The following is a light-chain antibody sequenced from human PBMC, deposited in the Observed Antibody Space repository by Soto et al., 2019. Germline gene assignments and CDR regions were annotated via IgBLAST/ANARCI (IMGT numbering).Light chain of an antibody. CDR3: QQRSNWPPT. V-gene: IGKV3-11*01. J-gene: IGKJ1*01. Sequence: EIVLTQSPATLSLSPGERATLSCRASQSVSSSLAWYQHKPGQAPRLLIYDVSNRATGIPARLSGSGSGTDFALTISSLEPEDFAVYYCQQRSNWPPTFGQGTKV. CDR2: DVS. CDR1: QSVSSS.